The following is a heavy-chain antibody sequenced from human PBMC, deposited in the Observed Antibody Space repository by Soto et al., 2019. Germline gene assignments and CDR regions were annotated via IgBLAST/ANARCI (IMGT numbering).Heavy chain of an antibody. CDR1: GYTFTSYG. CDR3: ARADNTQLTYYDYVLGSYRYNHFDS. J-gene: IGHJ4*02. Sequence: QVQLVQSGAEVKKPGASVKVSCKASGYTFTSYGISWVRQAPGQGLEWMGWISAYNGNTNYAQKLQGRVTMTTDTSTSTAYMELRSMGSDDTAVYYCARADNTQLTYYDYVLGSYRYNHFDSWGQGTLVTVSS. D-gene: IGHD3-16*02. CDR2: ISAYNGNT. V-gene: IGHV1-18*04.